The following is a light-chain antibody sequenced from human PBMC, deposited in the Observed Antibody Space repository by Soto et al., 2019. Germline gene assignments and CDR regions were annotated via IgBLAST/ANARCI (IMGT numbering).Light chain of an antibody. CDR1: SSDVGSYNR. J-gene: IGLJ1*01. V-gene: IGLV2-18*02. Sequence: QSALTQPPSVSGYPGQSVTISCTGTSSDVGSYNRVSWYQQPPGTAPKLMVYEVTNRPSGVPDRFSGSKSGNTASLTNSGLQAEDEADYYCSSYTSSSTDVFGIGTKLTVL. CDR3: SSYTSSSTDV. CDR2: EVT.